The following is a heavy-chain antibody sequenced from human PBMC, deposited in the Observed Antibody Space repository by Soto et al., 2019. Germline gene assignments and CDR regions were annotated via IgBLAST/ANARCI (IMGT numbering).Heavy chain of an antibody. D-gene: IGHD3-22*01. Sequence: QVQLVESGGGVVQPGKSLRLSCAASGFIFSSSAMHWVRQAPGKGLEWVAVISYDGSNKFYADSVKGRFIISRDDSKNTLYLQMNSRRGEDTAEYYCARDRDYFDRSGLQHWGQGTLVTVSS. CDR2: ISYDGSNK. CDR1: GFIFSSSA. J-gene: IGHJ1*01. CDR3: ARDRDYFDRSGLQH. V-gene: IGHV3-30-3*01.